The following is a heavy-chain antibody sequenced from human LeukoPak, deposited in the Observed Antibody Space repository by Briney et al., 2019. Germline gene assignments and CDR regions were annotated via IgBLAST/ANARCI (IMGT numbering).Heavy chain of an antibody. CDR3: ARDQGYCSSTSCYGMNWFDP. D-gene: IGHD2-2*01. CDR1: GFTFSSYW. V-gene: IGHV3-74*01. CDR2: INSDGSST. J-gene: IGHJ5*02. Sequence: PGGSLRLSCAASGFTFSSYWMHWVRQAPGKGLVWVSRINSDGSSTSYADSVKGRFTISRDNAKNTLYLQMNSLRAEDTAVYYCARDQGYCSSTSCYGMNWFDPWGQGTLVTVSS.